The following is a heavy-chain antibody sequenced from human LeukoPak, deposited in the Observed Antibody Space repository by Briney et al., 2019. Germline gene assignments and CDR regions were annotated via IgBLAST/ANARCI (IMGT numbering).Heavy chain of an antibody. V-gene: IGHV3-20*04. CDR3: AELGITMIGGV. CDR1: GFTFDNYG. Sequence: PGGSLRLSCVASGFTFDNYGMSWARQAPGKGLERVSGINWNGGTTVYADSVKGRFTISRDNAKNSLYLQMNSLRAEDTALYYCAELGITMIGGVWGKGTTVTISS. CDR2: INWNGGTT. D-gene: IGHD3-10*02. J-gene: IGHJ6*04.